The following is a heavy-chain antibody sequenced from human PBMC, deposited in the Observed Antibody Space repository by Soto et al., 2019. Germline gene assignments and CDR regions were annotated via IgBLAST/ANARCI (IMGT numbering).Heavy chain of an antibody. CDR3: ARELTGTLTNSVFDY. CDR2: IIPIFGTA. J-gene: IGHJ4*02. D-gene: IGHD7-27*01. Sequence: QVQLVQSGAEVKKPGSSAKVSCKASGGTFSSYAISWVRQAPGQGLEWMGGIIPIFGTANYAQKFQGRVTITADKSTSTAYMELSSLRSEDTAVYYCARELTGTLTNSVFDYWGQGTLVTVSS. V-gene: IGHV1-69*06. CDR1: GGTFSSYA.